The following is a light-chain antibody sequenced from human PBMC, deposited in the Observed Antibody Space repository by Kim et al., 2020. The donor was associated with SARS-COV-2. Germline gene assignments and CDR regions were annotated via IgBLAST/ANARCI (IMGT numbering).Light chain of an antibody. CDR2: DAS. J-gene: IGKJ5*01. V-gene: IGKV3-11*01. CDR1: QSVSTY. Sequence: LPPGERATLSCRASQSVSTYLAWYQQKPGQAPRLLISDASNRATGIPARFSGSGSGTDFTLTIGSLETEDFAVYYCQQRSSLPITFGQGTRLEIK. CDR3: QQRSSLPIT.